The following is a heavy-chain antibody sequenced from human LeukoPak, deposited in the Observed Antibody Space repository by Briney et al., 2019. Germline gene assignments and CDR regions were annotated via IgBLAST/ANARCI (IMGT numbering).Heavy chain of an antibody. CDR1: GFTFSSYS. Sequence: GGSLRLSCAASGFTFSSYSMNWVRQAPGKGLEWISYISSSSTTIYYAASVKGRFTISRDSAKNSLYLQMNSLRAEDTAVYYCARVRDSSSWYERDYWGQGTLVTVSS. D-gene: IGHD6-13*01. CDR3: ARVRDSSSWYERDY. CDR2: ISSSSTTI. J-gene: IGHJ4*02. V-gene: IGHV3-48*04.